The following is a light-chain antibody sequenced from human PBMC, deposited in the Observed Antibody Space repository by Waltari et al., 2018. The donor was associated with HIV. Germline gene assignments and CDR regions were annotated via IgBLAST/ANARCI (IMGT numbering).Light chain of an antibody. CDR1: SSDIGTYNH. V-gene: IGLV2-14*01. CDR3: CSYTTSNTLV. J-gene: IGLJ2*01. Sequence: QSALTPPASMSGSPGQSLTISCTGTSSDIGTYNHVSWYQQHPGQVPKLIICEDNKQPSGTSSRFSGSKSGDTAFLTISGLQAEDEADYYCCSYTTSNTLVFGGGTKLTVL. CDR2: EDN.